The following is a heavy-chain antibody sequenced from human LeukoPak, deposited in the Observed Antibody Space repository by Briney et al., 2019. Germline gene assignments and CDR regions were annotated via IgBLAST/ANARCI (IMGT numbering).Heavy chain of an antibody. CDR2: INSDGSST. D-gene: IGHD3-10*01. J-gene: IGHJ6*02. CDR3: ARGMGMVQGAAYGMDV. V-gene: IGHV3-74*01. CDR1: GFTFSSYW. Sequence: GGSLRLSCAASGFTFSSYWMHWVRQAPGKGLVWVSRINSDGSSTSYADSVKGRFTISRDDAKNTLYLQMDSLRAEDTAVYYCARGMGMVQGAAYGMDVWGQGTTVTVSS.